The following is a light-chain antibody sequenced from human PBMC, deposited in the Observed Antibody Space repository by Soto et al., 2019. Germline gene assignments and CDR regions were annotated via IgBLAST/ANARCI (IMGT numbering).Light chain of an antibody. Sequence: QSVLTQPPSASGAPGQRVTISCTGTGSDVGSYKYVSWYQQHPGKAPKLIIFEVSNRPSGVSDRFSGSKSGNTASLTISGLQAEDEADYYCSSYTSISSLGVFGTGTKLTVL. CDR2: EVS. CDR1: GSDVGSYKY. V-gene: IGLV2-14*01. CDR3: SSYTSISSLGV. J-gene: IGLJ1*01.